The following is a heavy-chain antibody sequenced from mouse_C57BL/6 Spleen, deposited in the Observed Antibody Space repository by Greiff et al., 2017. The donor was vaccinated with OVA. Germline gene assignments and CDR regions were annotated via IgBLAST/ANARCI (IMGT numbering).Heavy chain of an antibody. J-gene: IGHJ4*01. V-gene: IGHV5-6*01. D-gene: IGHD2-1*01. CDR2: ISSGGSYT. CDR3: ARLYGNYAIDYAMDY. CDR1: GFTFSSYG. Sequence: EVQLQESGGDLVKPGGSLKLSCAASGFTFSSYGMSWVRQTPDKRLEWVATISSGGSYTYYPDSVKGRFTISRDNAKNTLYLQMSSLKSEDTAMYYCARLYGNYAIDYAMDYWGQGTSVTVSS.